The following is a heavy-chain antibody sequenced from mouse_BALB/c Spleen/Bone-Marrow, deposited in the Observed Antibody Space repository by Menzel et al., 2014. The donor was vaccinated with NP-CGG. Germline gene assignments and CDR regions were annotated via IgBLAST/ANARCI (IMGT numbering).Heavy chain of an antibody. Sequence: EVQLQESGAELVKPGASVKLSCTASGFNIKDTYMHWVKQRPEQGLEWIGRIDPANGNTKYDPKFQGKATVTADTSSNTAYLQLSSLTSEDTAVYYCARWEYYAMDYWGQGTSVTVSS. V-gene: IGHV14-3*02. CDR1: GFNIKDTY. J-gene: IGHJ4*01. CDR2: IDPANGNT. CDR3: ARWEYYAMDY. D-gene: IGHD4-1*01.